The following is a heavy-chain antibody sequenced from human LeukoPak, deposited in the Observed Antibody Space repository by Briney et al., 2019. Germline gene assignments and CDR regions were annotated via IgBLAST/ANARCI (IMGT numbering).Heavy chain of an antibody. V-gene: IGHV3-30*04. CDR3: ATPYIVVAEGGKVDY. J-gene: IGHJ4*02. Sequence: GGSLRLSSAASGFSFSYSAMHWVRQAPGKGLEWVAVISDDGSNKYHADSVKGRFTISRDNSKDTLYLQMNSLRPADTGVYYCATPYIVVAEGGKVDYWGQGTLVTVSS. CDR1: GFSFSYSA. D-gene: IGHD4-23*01. CDR2: ISDDGSNK.